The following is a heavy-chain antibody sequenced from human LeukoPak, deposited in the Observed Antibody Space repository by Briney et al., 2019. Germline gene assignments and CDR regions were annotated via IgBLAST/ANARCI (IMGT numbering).Heavy chain of an antibody. J-gene: IGHJ4*02. Sequence: GGSLRLSCAASGFTFSSYSMNWVRQAPGKGLEWVSYISTSSSTIYYADSVKGRFTISTDNAKNSLSLQMSSLRDEDTAVYYCARGGEGLVLVPPHFDYWGQGTLVTVSS. D-gene: IGHD2-2*01. CDR1: GFTFSSYS. V-gene: IGHV3-48*02. CDR3: ARGGEGLVLVPPHFDY. CDR2: ISTSSSTI.